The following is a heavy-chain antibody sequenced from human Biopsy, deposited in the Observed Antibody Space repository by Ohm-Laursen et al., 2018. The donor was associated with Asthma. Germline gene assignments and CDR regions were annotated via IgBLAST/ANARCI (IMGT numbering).Heavy chain of an antibody. CDR1: GFSFGSFG. CDR3: ASRGGDFWSGYYMDY. CDR2: ISFDGRYE. D-gene: IGHD3-3*01. Sequence: SLRLSCAASGFSFGSFGMHWVRQVPGKGPEWVALISFDGRYEYYADSVKGRFTISRDNSMKRLYLQMSSLTAEDTAVYYCASRGGDFWSGYYMDYWGQGTLVTVSS. J-gene: IGHJ4*02. V-gene: IGHV3-30*03.